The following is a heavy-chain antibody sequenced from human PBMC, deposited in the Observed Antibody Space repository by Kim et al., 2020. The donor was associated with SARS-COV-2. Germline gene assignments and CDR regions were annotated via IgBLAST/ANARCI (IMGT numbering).Heavy chain of an antibody. V-gene: IGHV3-7*01. D-gene: IGHD5-18*01. Sequence: GGSLRLSCAASGFTFSSYCITWVRQAPGKGLEWVANVKQDGSENYVDSVKGRFTVSRDNARDSVYLQMNSLRAEDTAVYYCARQCGIHDYWGQGTLVTVSS. CDR3: ARQCGIHDY. J-gene: IGHJ4*02. CDR1: GFTFSSYC. CDR2: VKQDGSE.